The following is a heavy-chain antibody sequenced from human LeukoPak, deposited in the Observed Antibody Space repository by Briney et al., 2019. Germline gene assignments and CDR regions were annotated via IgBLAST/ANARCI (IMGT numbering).Heavy chain of an antibody. CDR1: GFTVSSNY. CDR3: ARVEWLRRGYYFDY. CDR2: IYSGGST. D-gene: IGHD5-12*01. Sequence: GGSLRLSCAAFGFTVSSNYMSWVRQAPGKGLEWVSVIYSGGSTYYADSVKGRFTISRDNSKNTLYLQMNSLRAEDTAVYYCARVEWLRRGYYFDYWGQGTLVTVSS. J-gene: IGHJ4*02. V-gene: IGHV3-53*01.